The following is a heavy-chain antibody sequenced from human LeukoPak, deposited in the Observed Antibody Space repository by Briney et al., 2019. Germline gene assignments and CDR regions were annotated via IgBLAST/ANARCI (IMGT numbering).Heavy chain of an antibody. CDR2: IYHSGST. Sequence: PSETLSLTCTVSGYSISSGYYWGWIRQPPGKGLEWIGSIYHSGSTYYNPSLKSRVTISVDTSKNQFSLKLSSVTAADTAVYYCARDNGEPILGYCSSTSCYTFDPWGQGTLVTVSS. CDR1: GYSISSGYY. V-gene: IGHV4-38-2*02. J-gene: IGHJ5*02. CDR3: ARDNGEPILGYCSSTSCYTFDP. D-gene: IGHD2-2*02.